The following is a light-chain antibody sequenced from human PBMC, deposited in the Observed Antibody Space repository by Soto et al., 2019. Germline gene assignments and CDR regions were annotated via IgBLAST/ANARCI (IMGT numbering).Light chain of an antibody. Sequence: DIQMTQSPSTLSASVGDRVTITCRASQSISSWLAWYQQKPGKAPKLLIYKASSLESGVPSRFSGSGSGTEFTLTISSLQPDDFAPYYCQQYNSYPCTFGHGTKREIK. V-gene: IGKV1-5*03. J-gene: IGKJ2*02. CDR3: QQYNSYPCT. CDR2: KAS. CDR1: QSISSW.